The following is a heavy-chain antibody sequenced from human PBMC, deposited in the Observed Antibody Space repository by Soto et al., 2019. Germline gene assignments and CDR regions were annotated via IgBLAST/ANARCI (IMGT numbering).Heavy chain of an antibody. D-gene: IGHD3-22*01. CDR3: ARGRDSRSIFDY. Sequence: PGGSLRLFCGASGFTVSSNYMSWVRQAPGKGLEWVSVIDSGSSTYYADSVKGRFTISRDDSRNTLNLQMDSLRVEDTAVYYCARGRDSRSIFDYWGQGTLVTVSS. CDR1: GFTVSSNY. J-gene: IGHJ4*02. CDR2: IDSGSST. V-gene: IGHV3-53*01.